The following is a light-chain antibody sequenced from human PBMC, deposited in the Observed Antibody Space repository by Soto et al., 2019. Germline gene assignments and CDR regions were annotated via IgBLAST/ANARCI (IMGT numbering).Light chain of an antibody. CDR3: TSYARSGYV. J-gene: IGLJ1*01. CDR2: EVT. V-gene: IGLV2-14*01. Sequence: QSALTQPASVSGSPGQSITISCTGTSSDIHDYKFVSWYQQHPGRAPKLIIYEVTRRPSGVSDRFSGSKSGNMASLTISWLQAEDEADYYCTSYARSGYVFGTGTKLTVL. CDR1: SSDIHDYKF.